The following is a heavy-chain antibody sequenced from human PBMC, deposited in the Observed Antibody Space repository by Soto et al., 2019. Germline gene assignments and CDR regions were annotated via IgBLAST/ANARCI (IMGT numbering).Heavy chain of an antibody. CDR1: GFTFSSYS. D-gene: IGHD1-7*01. CDR2: ISSSSSTI. CDR3: AREPKYNWNSGGFDY. Sequence: GESLRLSCAASGFTFSSYSMNWVGQGPGQGLEWVSYISSSSSTIYYADSVKGRFTISRDNAKNSLYLQMNSLRAEDTAVYYCAREPKYNWNSGGFDYWGQGTLVTVTS. V-gene: IGHV3-48*01. J-gene: IGHJ4*01.